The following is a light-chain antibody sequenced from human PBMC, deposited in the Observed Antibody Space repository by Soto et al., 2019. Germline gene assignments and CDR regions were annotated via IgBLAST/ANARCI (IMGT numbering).Light chain of an antibody. Sequence: DIHMTHAPPTLSASALDRVTITFRASESISSWLAWYQQKPGKAPKLLMYKASSLESGVPSRFGGSGSGTEFTLTISSLQPDDFATYYCQQYNSYSWTFGQGTKVDIK. CDR1: ESISSW. J-gene: IGKJ1*01. V-gene: IGKV1-5*03. CDR3: QQYNSYSWT. CDR2: KAS.